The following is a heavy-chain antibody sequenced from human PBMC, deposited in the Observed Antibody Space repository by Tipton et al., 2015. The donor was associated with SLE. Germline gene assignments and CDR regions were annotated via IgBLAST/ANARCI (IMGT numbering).Heavy chain of an antibody. CDR2: IYYTGSA. Sequence: LRLSCTVSGGSISSATYYWGWIRQSPGKGLEWIGSIYYTGSAYYNPSLKSRVIISVDPSKNQFSLKLNSVTAADTAVHYCARISVDTTMAQRVDYGMDVWGQGTTVTVSS. CDR3: ARISVDTTMAQRVDYGMDV. D-gene: IGHD5-18*01. CDR1: GGSISSATYY. J-gene: IGHJ6*02. V-gene: IGHV4-39*07.